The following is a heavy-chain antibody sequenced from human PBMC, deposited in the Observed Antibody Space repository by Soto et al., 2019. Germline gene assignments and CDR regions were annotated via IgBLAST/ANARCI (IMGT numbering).Heavy chain of an antibody. V-gene: IGHV1-3*01. Sequence: QVQLVQCGAEVKKPGASVKVSCKASGYTFTSYAMHWVRQAPGQRLEWMGWINAGNGNTKYSQKFQGRVTVTRDTSASTAYMELSSLRSEDTAVYYCARAPSWYIFDYWGQGTLVTVSS. CDR1: GYTFTSYA. D-gene: IGHD6-13*01. CDR3: ARAPSWYIFDY. J-gene: IGHJ4*02. CDR2: INAGNGNT.